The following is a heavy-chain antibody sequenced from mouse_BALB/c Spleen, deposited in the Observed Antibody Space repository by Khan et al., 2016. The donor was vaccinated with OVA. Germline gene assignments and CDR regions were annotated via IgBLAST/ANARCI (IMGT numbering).Heavy chain of an antibody. D-gene: IGHD3-3*01. V-gene: IGHV3-2*02. J-gene: IGHJ3*01. CDR1: GYSITSDYA. CDR3: ARGRAY. CDR2: ISYSGST. Sequence: EVQLQESGPGLVKPSQSLSLTCTVTGYSITSDYAWNWIRQFPGNKLEWMGYISYSGSTSYIPSLKSRISITRVTSKNQFFLQLNSVTSEDTATQYCARGRAYWGQGTLVTVSA.